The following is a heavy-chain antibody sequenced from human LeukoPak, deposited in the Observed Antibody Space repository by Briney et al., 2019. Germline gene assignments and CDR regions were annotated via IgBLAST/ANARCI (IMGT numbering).Heavy chain of an antibody. Sequence: GGSLRLSCAASGATFSSYAMSWVRQAPGKGLEWVSAISGSGGSTYYADSVKGRFTISRDNSKNTLYLQMNSLRAEDTAVYYCAKPKSLRITIFGVSFDYWGQGTLVTVSS. V-gene: IGHV3-23*01. D-gene: IGHD3-3*01. CDR1: GATFSSYA. CDR3: AKPKSLRITIFGVSFDY. J-gene: IGHJ4*02. CDR2: ISGSGGST.